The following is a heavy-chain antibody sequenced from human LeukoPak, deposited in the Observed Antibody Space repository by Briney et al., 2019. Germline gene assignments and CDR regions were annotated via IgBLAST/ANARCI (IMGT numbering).Heavy chain of an antibody. CDR1: GFSFNTYW. CDR2: IKQDGGEK. Sequence: GGSLRLSCAASGFSFNTYWMSWVRQAPGKGPEWVANIKQDGGEKHYVDSVKGRFTISRDNAESSLFLQMNSLRAEDTAVYYCARNIGVAADDYWGQGTLVTVSS. V-gene: IGHV3-7*05. D-gene: IGHD6-19*01. J-gene: IGHJ4*02. CDR3: ARNIGVAADDY.